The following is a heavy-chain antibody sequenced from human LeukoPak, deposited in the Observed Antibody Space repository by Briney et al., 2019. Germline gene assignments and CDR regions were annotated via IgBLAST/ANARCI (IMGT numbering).Heavy chain of an antibody. V-gene: IGHV1-46*01. CDR2: INPSGGST. Sequence: ASVNVSCKASGYIFTSSYIHWVRQAPGQGFEWMGMINPSGGSTGYAQKFQGRVTMTRDMSTSTVYMELSSLRSEDTAVFYCTRRAQVERRHSQFDYWGQGTLVTVSS. D-gene: IGHD1-1*01. J-gene: IGHJ4*02. CDR3: TRRAQVERRHSQFDY. CDR1: GYIFTSSY.